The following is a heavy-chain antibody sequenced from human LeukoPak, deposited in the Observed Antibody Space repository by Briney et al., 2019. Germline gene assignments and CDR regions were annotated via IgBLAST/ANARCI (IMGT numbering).Heavy chain of an antibody. V-gene: IGHV4-39*01. D-gene: IGHD4-23*01. J-gene: IGHJ3*02. CDR1: GGSVSNSNYC. CDR3: ARPLDCNYGGTAFDI. CDR2: IDYSGSP. Sequence: MASETLSLICTVSGGSVSNSNYCWGWIRQPPGKQLEWIGCIDYSGSPLYNPSLKSRVTISVDTSKNQFSLKLSSVTAADTAVYYCARPLDCNYGGTAFDIWGQGTMVTVSS.